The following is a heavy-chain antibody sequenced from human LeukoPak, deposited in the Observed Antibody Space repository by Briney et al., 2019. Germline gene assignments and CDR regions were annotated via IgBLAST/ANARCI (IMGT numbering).Heavy chain of an antibody. D-gene: IGHD1-14*01. CDR3: ARDVYRIFDY. J-gene: IGHJ4*02. V-gene: IGHV3-21*01. CDR1: GFTFSSYS. CDR2: ISGTGSDT. Sequence: GGSLRLSCAASGFTFSSYSMNWVRQAPGKGLEWVSSISGTGSDTYYTDSLKGRFTVSRDNAKNSLYLQMNSLRAEDTVVYYCARDVYRIFDYWGLGTLVTVSS.